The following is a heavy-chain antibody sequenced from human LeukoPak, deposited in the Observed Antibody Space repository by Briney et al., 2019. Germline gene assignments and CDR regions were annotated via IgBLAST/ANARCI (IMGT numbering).Heavy chain of an antibody. CDR3: ARGDSHFDY. V-gene: IGHV4-39*01. CDR1: GGSISSSSYY. CDR2: IYYSGST. J-gene: IGHJ4*02. D-gene: IGHD2-21*02. Sequence: PSEILSLTCTVSGGSISSSSYYWGWIRQPPGKGLEWIGSIYYSGSTYYNPSLKSRVTISVDTSKNQFSLKLSSVTAADTAVYYCARGDSHFDYWGQGTLVTVSS.